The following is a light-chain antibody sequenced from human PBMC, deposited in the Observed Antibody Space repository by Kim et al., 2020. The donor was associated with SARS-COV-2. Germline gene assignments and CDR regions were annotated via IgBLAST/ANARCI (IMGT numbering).Light chain of an antibody. J-gene: IGKJ4*01. V-gene: IGKV3-15*01. CDR2: GAS. Sequence: VSPGERVTLSCRASQSVSSKLAWYQQKPGQGPRLLIYGASTRATGTPARFSGSGSGTEFTLDISSLQSEDFAVYYCQQYDTWPPVTFGGGTKLEI. CDR3: QQYDTWPPVT. CDR1: QSVSSK.